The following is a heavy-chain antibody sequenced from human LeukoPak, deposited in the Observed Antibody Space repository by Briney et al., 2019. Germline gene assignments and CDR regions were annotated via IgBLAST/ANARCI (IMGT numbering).Heavy chain of an antibody. CDR2: ISYSAST. D-gene: IGHD3-22*01. V-gene: IGHV4-59*01. CDR3: ARGAYYYDSSGYIRFDY. J-gene: IGHJ4*02. CDR1: GGSFSGYY. Sequence: PSETLSLTCAVYGGSFSGYYWSWIRQPPGKGLEWIGYISYSASTNYNPSLKSRVTMSVDTSKNQFSLKLSSVTAADTAVYYCARGAYYYDSSGYIRFDYWGQGTLVTVSS.